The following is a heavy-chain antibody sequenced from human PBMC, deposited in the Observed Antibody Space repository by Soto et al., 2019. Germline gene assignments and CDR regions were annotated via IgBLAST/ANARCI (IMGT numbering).Heavy chain of an antibody. CDR3: ARRTKYYYASSGYFDAFDI. CDR2: IYYSGST. Sequence: SETLSLTCTVSGGSISSYYWSWIRQPPGKGLEWIGYIYYSGSTNYNPSLKSRVTISVDTSKNQFSLKLSSVTAADTAVYYCARRTKYYYASSGYFDAFDIWGQGTMVTVSS. CDR1: GGSISSYY. J-gene: IGHJ3*02. V-gene: IGHV4-59*08. D-gene: IGHD3-22*01.